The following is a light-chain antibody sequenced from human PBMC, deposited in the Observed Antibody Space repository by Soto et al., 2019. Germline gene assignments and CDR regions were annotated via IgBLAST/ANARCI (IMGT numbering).Light chain of an antibody. V-gene: IGKV3-20*01. CDR1: QSVSSY. CDR2: GAS. J-gene: IGKJ1*01. Sequence: EIVLTQSPGTLSLSPGERATLSCRASQSVSSYLAWYQQKPVQAPRLLISGASSRATGIPDRFSGSGSGTDFTLTISRLEPEDFAVYYCHQYGSSPWTFGQGTKVDI. CDR3: HQYGSSPWT.